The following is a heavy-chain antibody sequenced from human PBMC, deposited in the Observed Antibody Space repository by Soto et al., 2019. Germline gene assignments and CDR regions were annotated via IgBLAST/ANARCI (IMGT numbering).Heavy chain of an antibody. Sequence: QVQLQESGPGLVKPSETLSLTCTVSGGSISRYYWSWIRQPPGKGLEWIGYIYYSGRTNYNPSLKSRVTISVDTSKNQFSLKLSSVTAADTAVYYCARAPRGNYGYPSYFDYWGQGTLVTVSS. CDR2: IYYSGRT. D-gene: IGHD3-10*01. J-gene: IGHJ4*02. V-gene: IGHV4-59*01. CDR3: ARAPRGNYGYPSYFDY. CDR1: GGSISRYY.